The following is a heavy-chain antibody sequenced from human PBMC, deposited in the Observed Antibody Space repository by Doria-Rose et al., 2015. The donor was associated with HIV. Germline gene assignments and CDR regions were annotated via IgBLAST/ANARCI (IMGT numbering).Heavy chain of an antibody. D-gene: IGHD1-1*01. CDR3: ARGLLRGGWNDVDYYYGMDV. Sequence: QVQLQQWDAGLVKPSETLSLTCAVFGGSFSGYYWSWIRQPPGKGLELIGEINHSGSTNYKTSLKSRVTISLDTSKNLFSLKLSSVTAADTAVYYCARGLLRGGWNDVDYYYGMDVWGQGTTVTVSS. V-gene: IGHV4-34*01. J-gene: IGHJ6*02. CDR1: GGSFSGYY. CDR2: INHSGST.